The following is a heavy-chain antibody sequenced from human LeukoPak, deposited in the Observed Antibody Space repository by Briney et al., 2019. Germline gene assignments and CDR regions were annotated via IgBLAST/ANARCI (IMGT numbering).Heavy chain of an antibody. V-gene: IGHV3-30*18. D-gene: IGHD6-19*01. Sequence: AGGSLRLSCAASGFIFSKSAMHWDRQAPGKGLEWVAVISYDGSNKYYADSVKGRFTISRDNSKNTLYLQMNSLRAEDTAAYYCAKDIEEWLVKGGGCFDYWGQGTLVTVSS. CDR3: AKDIEEWLVKGGGCFDY. CDR2: ISYDGSNK. CDR1: GFIFSKSA. J-gene: IGHJ4*02.